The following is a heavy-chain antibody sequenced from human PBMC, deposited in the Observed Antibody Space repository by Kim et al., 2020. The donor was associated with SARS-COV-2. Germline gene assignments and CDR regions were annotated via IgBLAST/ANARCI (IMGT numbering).Heavy chain of an antibody. V-gene: IGHV3-23*01. J-gene: IGHJ6*01. Sequence: GGSLRLSCVASGFTFDIYAMSWVRQAPGKGLEWASVISGGGVNKFYADSMRGRFTISRDNSKNTLFLQMNSLRDEDTALYYCAKVVVMDDYNYYDYYGM. CDR1: GFTFDIYA. D-gene: IGHD3-16*01. CDR2: ISGGGVNK. CDR3: AKVVVMDDYNYYDYYGM.